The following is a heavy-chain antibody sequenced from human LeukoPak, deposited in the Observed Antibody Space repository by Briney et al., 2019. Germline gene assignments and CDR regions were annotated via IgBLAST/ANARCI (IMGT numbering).Heavy chain of an antibody. Sequence: SETLSLTCTVSGYSISSGYYWGWIRQPPGKGLEWIGRIYHSGSTYYNPSLKSRVTISVDTSKNQFSLKLSSVTAADTAVYYCARSRKTGGYFDYWGQGTLVTVSS. CDR3: ARSRKTGGYFDY. J-gene: IGHJ4*02. CDR1: GYSISSGYY. D-gene: IGHD1-14*01. V-gene: IGHV4-38-2*02. CDR2: IYHSGST.